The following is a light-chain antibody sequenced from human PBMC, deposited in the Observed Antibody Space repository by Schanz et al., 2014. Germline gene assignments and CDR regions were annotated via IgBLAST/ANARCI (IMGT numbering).Light chain of an antibody. CDR1: SSDVGGYNY. Sequence: QSALTQPPSASGSPGQSVTISCTGTSSDVGGYNYVSWYQQHPGKAPKLMIYDVSYRPSGVSNRFSGSKSGNTASLTISGLQPDDEADYYRYSATQYGTQFGGGTKLTVL. V-gene: IGLV2-14*03. J-gene: IGLJ2*01. CDR3: YSATQYGTQ. CDR2: DVS.